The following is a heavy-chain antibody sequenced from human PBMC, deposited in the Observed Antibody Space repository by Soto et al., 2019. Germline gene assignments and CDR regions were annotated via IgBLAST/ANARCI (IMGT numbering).Heavy chain of an antibody. CDR1: GGSISSGDYY. CDR3: ARVRQEDSSGYGPEADYYGMDV. CDR2: IYYSGST. V-gene: IGHV4-30-4*01. Sequence: TSETLSLTCTVSGGSISSGDYYWSWIRQPPGKGLEWIGYIYYSGSTYYNPSLKSRVTISVDTSKNQFSLKLSSVTAADTAVYYCARVRQEDSSGYGPEADYYGMDVWGQGTTVTVSS. D-gene: IGHD3-22*01. J-gene: IGHJ6*02.